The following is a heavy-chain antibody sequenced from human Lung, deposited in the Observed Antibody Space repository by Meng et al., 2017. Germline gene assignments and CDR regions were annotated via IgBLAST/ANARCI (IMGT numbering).Heavy chain of an antibody. CDR2: INRDGTKP. CDR1: GFPFTVHW. Sequence: EVRFDGSGGGLVASAGSLRLACAASGFPFTVHWVQRVRQGPGKGLVWVSRINRDGTKPTYADSVKGRFTISRDNAKNTLYLQMNNLRAEDTAFYYCTNDRLNHWGQGALVTVSS. D-gene: IGHD1-1*01. V-gene: IGHV3-74*01. J-gene: IGHJ1*01. CDR3: TNDRLNH.